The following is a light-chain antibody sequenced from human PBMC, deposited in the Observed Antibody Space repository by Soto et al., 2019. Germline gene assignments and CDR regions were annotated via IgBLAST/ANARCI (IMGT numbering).Light chain of an antibody. CDR3: HQRQSWPRT. Sequence: EIVLTQSPSTLSSFPGDRVTLSCSASQYINTRLACYQHRPCQAPRLLIYQTSLRAAGIPARFSASGSGTDFNLTITDVQPEDFALYYCHQRQSWPRTFGQGT. CDR2: QTS. CDR1: QYINTR. V-gene: IGKV3-11*01. J-gene: IGKJ1*01.